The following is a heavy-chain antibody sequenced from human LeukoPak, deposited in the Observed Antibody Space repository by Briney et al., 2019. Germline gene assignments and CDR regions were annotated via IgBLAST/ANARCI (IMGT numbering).Heavy chain of an antibody. J-gene: IGHJ3*02. V-gene: IGHV4-59*01. CDR1: GGSISGYH. Sequence: SETLSLTCNVSGGSISGYHWSWIRQPPGKGLEWIGYIYYSGSTNYNPSLKSRVTISVDTSKNQFSLKLSSVTAAGTAVYYCAREGSSLGDDAFDIWGQGTMVTVSS. CDR2: IYYSGST. D-gene: IGHD6-6*01. CDR3: AREGSSLGDDAFDI.